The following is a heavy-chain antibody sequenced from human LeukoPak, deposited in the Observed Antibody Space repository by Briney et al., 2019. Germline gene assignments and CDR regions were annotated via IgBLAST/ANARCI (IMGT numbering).Heavy chain of an antibody. D-gene: IGHD1-26*01. CDR3: ARYRYSGSYYPD. J-gene: IGHJ4*02. V-gene: IGHV1-2*02. CDR2: INPNSGGT. CDR1: GYTFTGYY. Sequence: ASVKVSCKASGYTFTGYYMHWVRQAPGQGLEWMGWINPNSGGTNYAQKFQGRVTMTRDTSISTAYMELSRLRSEDTAVYYCARYRYSGSYYPDWGQGTLVTVSS.